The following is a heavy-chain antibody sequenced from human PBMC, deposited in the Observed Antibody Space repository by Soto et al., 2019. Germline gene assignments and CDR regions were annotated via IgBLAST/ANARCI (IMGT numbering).Heavy chain of an antibody. CDR2: IYYSGST. Sequence: SETLSLTCTVSGGSISSYYWSWIRQPPGKGLEWIGYIYYSGSTNYNPSLKSRATISVDTSKNQFSLKLSAVTAADTAVYYCARGVDYGDYFDYWGQGTLVTVSS. CDR1: GGSISSYY. J-gene: IGHJ4*02. CDR3: ARGVDYGDYFDY. V-gene: IGHV4-59*01. D-gene: IGHD4-17*01.